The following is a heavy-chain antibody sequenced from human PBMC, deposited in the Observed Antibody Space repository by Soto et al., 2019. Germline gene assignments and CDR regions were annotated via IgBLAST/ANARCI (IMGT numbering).Heavy chain of an antibody. CDR2: IYYSVST. J-gene: IGHJ6*02. D-gene: IGHD6-13*01. V-gene: IGHV4-30-4*01. Sequence: SETLSLTCTVSGGSISSGDYYWSWIRQPPGKGLEWIGYIYYSVSTYYNPSLKSRVTISVDTSKNQFSLKLSSVTAADTAVYYCASPIAADNYYYGTDVWGQGTTVTVSS. CDR3: ASPIAADNYYYGTDV. CDR1: GGSISSGDYY.